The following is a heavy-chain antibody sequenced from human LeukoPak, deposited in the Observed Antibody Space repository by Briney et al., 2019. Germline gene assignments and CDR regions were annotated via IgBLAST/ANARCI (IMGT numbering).Heavy chain of an antibody. D-gene: IGHD3-22*01. J-gene: IGHJ4*02. Sequence: GGSLRLSCAASGFTFSSYAMSWVRQAPGKGLEWVSAISGSGGSTYYADSVKGRFTISRDNAKNSLYLQMNSLRAEDTAVYYCARDVPTDYYDSSGHFDYWGQGTLVTVSS. CDR1: GFTFSSYA. CDR3: ARDVPTDYYDSSGHFDY. V-gene: IGHV3-23*01. CDR2: ISGSGGST.